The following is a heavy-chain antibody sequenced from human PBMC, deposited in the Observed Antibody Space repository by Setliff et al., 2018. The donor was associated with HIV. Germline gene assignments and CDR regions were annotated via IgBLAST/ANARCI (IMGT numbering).Heavy chain of an antibody. Sequence: VSGGDMGVHDWSWIRQPPGKGLEWIGYIYDNEKTFYNPSLKSRVTITVDTSKNQISLQLTSVTAEDTALYYCARLPQDWGQGTLVTVSS. CDR3: ARLPQD. V-gene: IGHV4-59*08. CDR2: IYDNEKT. CDR1: GGDMGVHD. J-gene: IGHJ4*02.